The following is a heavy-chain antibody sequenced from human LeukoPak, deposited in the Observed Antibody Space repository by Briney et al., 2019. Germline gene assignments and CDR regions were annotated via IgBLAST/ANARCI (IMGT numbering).Heavy chain of an antibody. D-gene: IGHD2-2*01. CDR3: AKEGEYCSSTSGYSDY. CDR2: ISAYNGNT. V-gene: IGHV1-18*01. J-gene: IGHJ4*02. CDR1: GYTFTSYG. Sequence: ASVKVSCKASGYTFTSYGVSWVRQAPGQGLEWMGWISAYNGNTNYAQKLQGRVTMTTDTSTSTAYMELRSLRSDDTAVYYCAKEGEYCSSTSGYSDYWGQGTLVTVSS.